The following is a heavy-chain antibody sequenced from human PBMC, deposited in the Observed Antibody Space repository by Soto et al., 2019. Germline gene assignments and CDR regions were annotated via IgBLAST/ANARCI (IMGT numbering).Heavy chain of an antibody. CDR2: INWNGGTT. CDR1: GFNFDNHG. Sequence: PGGSLRLSCVASGFNFDNHGMSWVRQAPGKGLEYISSINWNGGTTGHRQSVTGRFHISRDNAKNSLFLQMNSLGVEDTALYYCARRHYFDTTGSWFFDLWGRGTLVTVSS. V-gene: IGHV3-20*04. D-gene: IGHD3-22*01. J-gene: IGHJ2*01. CDR3: ARRHYFDTTGSWFFDL.